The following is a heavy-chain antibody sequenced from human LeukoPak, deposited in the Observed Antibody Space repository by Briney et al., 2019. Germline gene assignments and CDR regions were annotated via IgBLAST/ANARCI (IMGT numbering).Heavy chain of an antibody. V-gene: IGHV3-30*04. D-gene: IGHD1-1*01. CDR3: AKVLPRTTLVPPWSSGMDV. CDR2: ISYEGSNK. CDR1: GFTFSSYA. J-gene: IGHJ6*02. Sequence: PGRSLTLSCAASGFTFSSYALHWVRQAPGKGLEWVAVISYEGSNKYYADSVKGRFTISRDNSKNTLYLQMNRLRTEDTAVYYCAKVLPRTTLVPPWSSGMDVWGQGTTVTVSS.